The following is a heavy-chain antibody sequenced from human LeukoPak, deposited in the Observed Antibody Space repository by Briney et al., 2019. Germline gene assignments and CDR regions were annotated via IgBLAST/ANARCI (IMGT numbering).Heavy chain of an antibody. CDR3: ARVTTTVAGPGWYFDY. V-gene: IGHV1-69*04. J-gene: IGHJ4*02. CDR1: GGTFSSYA. D-gene: IGHD6-19*01. CDR2: IFPIFGIA. Sequence: ASVKVSCMASGGTFSSYAISWVRQAPGQGLEWMGRIFPIFGIANYAQKFQGRVTITADKSTSTAYMELSSLRSEDTAVYYCARVTTTVAGPGWYFDYWGQGTLVTVSS.